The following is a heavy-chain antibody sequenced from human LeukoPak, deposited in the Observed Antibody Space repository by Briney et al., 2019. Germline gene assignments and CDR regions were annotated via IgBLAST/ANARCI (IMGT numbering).Heavy chain of an antibody. CDR3: ARVKAVAGSLLFDP. CDR1: GGSFSGYY. V-gene: IGHV4-34*01. CDR2: INHSGST. Sequence: PSETLSLTCAVYGGSFSGYYWSWIRQPPGKGLEWIGEINHSGSTNYNPSLKSRVTISVDTSKNQFSLKLSSVTAADTAVYYCARVKAVAGSLLFDPWGQGTLVTVSS. J-gene: IGHJ5*02. D-gene: IGHD6-19*01.